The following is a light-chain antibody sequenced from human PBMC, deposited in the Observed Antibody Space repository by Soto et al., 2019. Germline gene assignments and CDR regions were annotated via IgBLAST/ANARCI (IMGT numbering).Light chain of an antibody. CDR3: QQYNNWPPYT. CDR2: GAS. Sequence: EIVMTQSPATLSVSPGERATLSCRASQSVRSNLAWYQQKPGQAPRLLIYGASTRATGIPARFSGSGSGTEFTLTISSLQSEDFAVYYCQQYNNWPPYTFGQGTKVDSK. V-gene: IGKV3-15*01. J-gene: IGKJ2*01. CDR1: QSVRSN.